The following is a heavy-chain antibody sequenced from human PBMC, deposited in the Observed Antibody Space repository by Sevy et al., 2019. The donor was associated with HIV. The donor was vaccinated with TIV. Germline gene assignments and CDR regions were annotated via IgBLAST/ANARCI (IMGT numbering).Heavy chain of an antibody. D-gene: IGHD6-19*01. CDR3: ARDSSGWYRMGGGYDY. Sequence: GGSLRLSCAASGFTFSSYAMHWVRQAPGKGLEWVAVISYDGSNKYNADSVKGRFTISRDNSKNTLYLQMHSLRAEDTAVYYCARDSSGWYRMGGGYDYWGQGTLVTVSS. CDR2: ISYDGSNK. J-gene: IGHJ4*02. CDR1: GFTFSSYA. V-gene: IGHV3-30-3*01.